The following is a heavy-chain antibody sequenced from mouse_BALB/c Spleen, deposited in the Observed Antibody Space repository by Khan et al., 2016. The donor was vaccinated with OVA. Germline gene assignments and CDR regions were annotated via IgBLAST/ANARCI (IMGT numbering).Heavy chain of an antibody. J-gene: IGHJ3*01. Sequence: QVQLKESGPGLAAPSQSLSITCSVSGFSLNDFRVNWVRQPTGEGLEWLGMIWGDGSTDYNSALKYRLSISKDKSKSQVFLKMNSLQTDDTARYYSARDLRLGGFAYWGQGTLVTVSA. CDR1: GFSLNDFR. D-gene: IGHD3-3*01. CDR2: IWGDGST. V-gene: IGHV2-6-7*01. CDR3: ARDLRLGGFAY.